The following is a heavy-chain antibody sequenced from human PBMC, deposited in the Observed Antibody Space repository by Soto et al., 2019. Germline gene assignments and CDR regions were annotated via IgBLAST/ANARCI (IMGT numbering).Heavy chain of an antibody. D-gene: IGHD3-3*01. CDR3: AREILRFLEWPDAFDI. V-gene: IGHV3-30-3*01. CDR1: GFTFSSYA. Sequence: GGSLRLSCAASGFTFSSYAMHWVRQAPGKGLGWVAVISYDGSNKYYADSVKGRFTISRDNSKNTLYLQMNSLRAEDTAVYYCAREILRFLEWPDAFDIWGQGTMVT. J-gene: IGHJ3*02. CDR2: ISYDGSNK.